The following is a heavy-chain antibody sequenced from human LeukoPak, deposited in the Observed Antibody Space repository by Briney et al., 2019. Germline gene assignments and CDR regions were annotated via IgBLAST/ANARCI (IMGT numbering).Heavy chain of an antibody. CDR3: AGNRGDDSSGYNY. CDR2: IYTSGST. Sequence: PWETLSLTCTVSGGSISSYYWSWIRQPAGKGLEWIGRIYTSGSTNYNPSLKSRVTISVDKSKNQFSLKLSSVTAADTAVYYCAGNRGDDSSGYNYWGQGTLVTVSS. D-gene: IGHD3-22*01. V-gene: IGHV4-4*07. J-gene: IGHJ4*02. CDR1: GGSISSYY.